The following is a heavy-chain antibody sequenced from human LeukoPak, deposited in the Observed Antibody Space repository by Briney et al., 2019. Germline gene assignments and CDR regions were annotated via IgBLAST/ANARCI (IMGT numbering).Heavy chain of an antibody. CDR2: IYYSGST. Sequence: SETLSLTCTVSGGSISSSSYSWGWIRQPPGKGLEWIGSIYYSGSTYYNPSLKSRVTISVDTSKNQFSLKLSSVTAADTAVYYCARRFDDCGYWYFNLWGRGTLVTVSS. J-gene: IGHJ2*01. CDR1: GGSISSSSYS. CDR3: ARRFDDCGYWYFNL. D-gene: IGHD2-21*02. V-gene: IGHV4-39*01.